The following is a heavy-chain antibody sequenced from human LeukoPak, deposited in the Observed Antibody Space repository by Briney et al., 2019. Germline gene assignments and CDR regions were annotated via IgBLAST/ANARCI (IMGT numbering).Heavy chain of an antibody. CDR2: INPSGGST. Sequence: ASVKVSCKASGYTFTSYYIHWVRQAPGQGLEWMGLINPSGGSTNYAQKFQGRVTMTRDTSTSTVYMELSSLRSEDTAVYYCARGPSITMVRGGQWYYYMDVWGKGPTVTISS. V-gene: IGHV1-46*01. D-gene: IGHD3-10*01. CDR1: GYTFTSYY. CDR3: ARGPSITMVRGGQWYYYMDV. J-gene: IGHJ6*03.